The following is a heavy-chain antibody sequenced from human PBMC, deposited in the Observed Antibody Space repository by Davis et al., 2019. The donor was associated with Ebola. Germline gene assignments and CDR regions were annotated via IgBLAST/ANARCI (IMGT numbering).Heavy chain of an antibody. CDR1: GGSISSSSYY. V-gene: IGHV4-39*01. D-gene: IGHD4-23*01. CDR2: IYYSGST. J-gene: IGHJ4*01. Sequence: MPSETLSLTCTVSGGSISSSSYYWGWIRQPPGKGLEWIGSIYYSGSTYYNPSLKSRVTISVDTSKNQFSLKLRSVTAADTAVYYCARGPSTGNSFSYWGRGTLVTVSS. CDR3: ARGPSTGNSFSY.